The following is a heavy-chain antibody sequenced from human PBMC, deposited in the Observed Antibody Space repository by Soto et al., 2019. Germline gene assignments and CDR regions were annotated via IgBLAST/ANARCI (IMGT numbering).Heavy chain of an antibody. D-gene: IGHD2-15*01. V-gene: IGHV3-74*01. CDR3: VITSLVVAAATREDY. J-gene: IGHJ4*02. CDR1: GFTFSSYW. Sequence: EVELVESGGGLVQPGESLRLSCAASGFTFSSYWMHWVRQAPGKGLVWVSRINSDGSSTSYAGSVKGRFTISRDNAKNTPYLQMNSLRAEDTAVYYCVITSLVVAAATREDYWGQGTLVTVSS. CDR2: INSDGSST.